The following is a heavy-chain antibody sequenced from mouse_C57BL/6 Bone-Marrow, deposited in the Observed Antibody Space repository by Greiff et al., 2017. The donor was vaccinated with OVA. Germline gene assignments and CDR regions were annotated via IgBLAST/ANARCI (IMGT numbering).Heavy chain of an antibody. D-gene: IGHD1-1*01. CDR3: ARTVVAKGFAY. V-gene: IGHV1-50*01. Sequence: VQLQQPGAELVKPGASVKLSCKASGYTFTSYWMQWVKQRPGQGLEWIGEIDPSDSYTNYNQKFKGEATLTVDTSSSTAYMQLSSLTSEDSAVYYCARTVVAKGFAYWGQGTLVTVSA. J-gene: IGHJ3*01. CDR2: IDPSDSYT. CDR1: GYTFTSYW.